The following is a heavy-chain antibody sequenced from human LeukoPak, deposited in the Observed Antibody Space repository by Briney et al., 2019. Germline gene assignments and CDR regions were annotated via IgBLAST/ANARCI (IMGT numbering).Heavy chain of an antibody. CDR2: IYYSGST. J-gene: IGHJ4*02. Sequence: PSETLSLTCTVSGGSISSYYWSWIRQPPGKGLEWIGYIYYSGSTNYNPSLKSRVTISVDTSKNQFSLKLSSVTAADTAVYYCARAESSSGWYYFDHWGQGTLVTVSS. V-gene: IGHV4-59*01. D-gene: IGHD6-19*01. CDR3: ARAESSSGWYYFDH. CDR1: GGSISSYY.